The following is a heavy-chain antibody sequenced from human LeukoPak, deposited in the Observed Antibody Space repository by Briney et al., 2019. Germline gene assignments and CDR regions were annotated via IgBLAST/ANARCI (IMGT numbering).Heavy chain of an antibody. CDR3: TTTRTYYDYIWGTYRCFFDY. D-gene: IGHD3-16*02. CDR2: IKSKTDGGTT. J-gene: IGHJ4*02. CDR1: GFTFSNAW. V-gene: IGHV3-15*01. Sequence: GGSLRLSCAASGFTFSNAWMSWVRQAPGKRLEWVGRIKSKTDGGTTDYAAPVKDRFTISRDDSKNTLYLQMNSLKTEDTAVYFCTTTRTYYDYIWGTYRCFFDYWGQGTLVTVSS.